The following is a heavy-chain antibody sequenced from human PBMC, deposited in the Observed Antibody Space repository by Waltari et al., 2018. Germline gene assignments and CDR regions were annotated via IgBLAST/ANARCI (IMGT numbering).Heavy chain of an antibody. V-gene: IGHV3-23*01. CDR3: AKEIYRIGRPCFDY. CDR2: NTSGGGDT. Sequence: QLLESGGGWRQAGGSLRLSCAASGFTFINYAMSGVRQAPVKGTEWVSGNTSGGGDTYYTDSVRGRFTISRDNAKNTVYLQMNSLRHEDTAVYYCAKEIYRIGRPCFDYWGQGVRVTVSS. D-gene: IGHD6-19*01. J-gene: IGHJ4*02. CDR1: GFTFINYA.